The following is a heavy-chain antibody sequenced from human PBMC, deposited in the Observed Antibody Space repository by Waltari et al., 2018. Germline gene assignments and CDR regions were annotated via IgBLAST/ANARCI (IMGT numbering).Heavy chain of an antibody. Sequence: QVTLKESGPALVKPTQTLTLTCTFSGFSLSTSGMRVSWIRQPPGKALEWLERIDLDDAKFYNTSQKTRLPISKHTAKTQVVHTMPNMVPVDKATYSRPRTYFGGDCPRAFDIWGQGTMVTVSS. CDR2: IDLDDAK. V-gene: IGHV2-70*04. J-gene: IGHJ3*02. CDR3: PRTYFGGDCPRAFDI. D-gene: IGHD2-21*01. CDR1: GFSLSTSGMR.